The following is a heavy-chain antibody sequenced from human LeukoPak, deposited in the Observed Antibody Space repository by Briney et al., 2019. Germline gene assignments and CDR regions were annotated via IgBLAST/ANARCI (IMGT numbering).Heavy chain of an antibody. Sequence: SETLSLTCTVSDGSISNYYWSWIRQPPGKGLEWIGYISYSGYTNYNPSLKSRVTMSVDASKNKFSLRLSSVTAADTAVYYCARHDYSNPRLDYWGQGTLVTVSS. J-gene: IGHJ4*02. CDR2: ISYSGYT. CDR1: DGSISNYY. CDR3: ARHDYSNPRLDY. D-gene: IGHD4-11*01. V-gene: IGHV4-59*08.